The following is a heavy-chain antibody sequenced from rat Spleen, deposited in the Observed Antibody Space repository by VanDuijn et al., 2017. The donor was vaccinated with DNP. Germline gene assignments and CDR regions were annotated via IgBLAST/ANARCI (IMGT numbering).Heavy chain of an antibody. V-gene: IGHV4-2*01. CDR3: ARGRLYPHYAMDA. J-gene: IGHJ4*01. CDR2: INKDSNTI. CDR1: GFSFHDSW. D-gene: IGHD1-2*01. Sequence: EVSLVESGGGLVQPGRSLKLSCAASGFSFHDSWMGWVRQAPGKGLEWIGEINKDSNTINYTPSLKDKFNISRDNAQNTLFLQISKLGSEDTAIYYCARGRLYPHYAMDAWGQGTSVTVSS.